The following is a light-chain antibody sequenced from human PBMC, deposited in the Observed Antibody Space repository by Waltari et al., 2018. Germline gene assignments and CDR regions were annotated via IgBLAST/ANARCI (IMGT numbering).Light chain of an antibody. CDR1: SLRSYY. CDR3: NSRDSSGNHP. CDR2: GKN. Sequence: SSELTQDPAVSVALGQTVRSTCQGDSLRSYYASWYQQKPGQAPLLVIYGKNNRPSGIPHRFSGSSSGNTASLTITGAQAEDEADYYCNSRDSSGNHPFGGGTKLTVL. J-gene: IGLJ2*01. V-gene: IGLV3-19*01.